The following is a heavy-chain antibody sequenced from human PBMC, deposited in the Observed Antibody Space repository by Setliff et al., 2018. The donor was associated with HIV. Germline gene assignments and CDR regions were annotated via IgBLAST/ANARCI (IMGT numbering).Heavy chain of an antibody. CDR2: VDPKKGDK. J-gene: IGHJ4*02. V-gene: IGHV1-69-2*01. D-gene: IGHD3-10*01. CDR3: ATLDYYGSATYNLALHY. CDR1: GYTFTDYY. Sequence: ASVKVSCKASGYTFTDYYMHWVQQAPGKGLEWMGRVDPKKGDKIHAEKVRGRVTITADTSTDTAYLDLGSLSSEDTAIYYCATLDYYGSATYNLALHYWGQGTLVTVSS.